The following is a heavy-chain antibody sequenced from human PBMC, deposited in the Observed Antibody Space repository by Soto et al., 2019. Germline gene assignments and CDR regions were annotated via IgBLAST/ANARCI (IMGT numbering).Heavy chain of an antibody. D-gene: IGHD3-10*01. J-gene: IGHJ6*02. CDR2: ISGSGNRT. Sequence: GGSLRLSCAASGLTFSSYAMRWVRQAPGKGLEWVSTISGSGNRTYYADSVKGRFTISRDNSKNTLYLQMNSLRAEDTAVYYCAKSHHGSGDYYGMDVWGQGTTVTVSS. CDR1: GLTFSSYA. CDR3: AKSHHGSGDYYGMDV. V-gene: IGHV3-23*01.